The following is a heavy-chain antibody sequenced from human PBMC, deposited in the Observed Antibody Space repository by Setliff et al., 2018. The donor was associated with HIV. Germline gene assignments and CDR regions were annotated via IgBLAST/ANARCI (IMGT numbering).Heavy chain of an antibody. V-gene: IGHV5-10-1*01. D-gene: IGHD2-21*01. CDR3: ARQSYYYYDMDV. CDR1: GYSFASYW. J-gene: IGHJ6*02. CDR2: IDPSDSYI. Sequence: PGESLKISCKGSGYSFASYWISWVRQMPGKGLEWMGRIDPSDSYINDSPPYPGHVTISVDKPISTVYLQWSSLKASDTAIYYCARQSYYYYDMDVWGQGTTVTVSS.